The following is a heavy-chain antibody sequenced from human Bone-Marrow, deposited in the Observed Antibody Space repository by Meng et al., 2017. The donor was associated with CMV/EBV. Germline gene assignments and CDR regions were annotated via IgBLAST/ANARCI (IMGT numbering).Heavy chain of an antibody. CDR2: IYYSGST. Sequence: QGQLHEAGPGLVKPSQTLSLTCTVSGGSISSGDYYWSWIRQPPGKGLEWIGYIYYSGSTYYNPSLKSRVTISVDTSKNQFSLKLSSVTAADTAVYYCARDMGSSGYYGNNWFDPWGQGTLVTVSS. D-gene: IGHD3-22*01. CDR1: GGSISSGDYY. V-gene: IGHV4-30-4*08. CDR3: ARDMGSSGYYGNNWFDP. J-gene: IGHJ5*02.